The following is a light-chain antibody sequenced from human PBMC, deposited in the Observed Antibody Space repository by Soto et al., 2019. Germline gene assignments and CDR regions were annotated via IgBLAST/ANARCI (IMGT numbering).Light chain of an antibody. CDR2: YDS. CDR1: NIGSKS. Sequence: SYELTQPPSVSVAPGKTARITCGGNNIGSKSVHWYQQKPGQAPVLVIYYDSDRPSGIPERFSGSNSGNTATLTISRVEAGDEADYYCQVWDSSSDHPEVVFGGGPKLTVL. CDR3: QVWDSSSDHPEVV. J-gene: IGLJ2*01. V-gene: IGLV3-21*04.